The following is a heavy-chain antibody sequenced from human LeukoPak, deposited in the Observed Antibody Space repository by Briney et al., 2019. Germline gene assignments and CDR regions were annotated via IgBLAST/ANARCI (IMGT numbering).Heavy chain of an antibody. CDR1: GGSIRSYY. V-gene: IGHV4-59*01. J-gene: IGHJ6*03. D-gene: IGHD6-19*01. Sequence: SETLSLTCTVSGGSIRSYYWSWIRQPPGKGLEWIGYIYYSGSTNYNPSPKSRVTTSVDTSKNQFSLKLSSVTAADTSVCYGAGDSGRSYYMDVWAKGTSVTVSS. CDR3: AGDSGRSYYMDV. CDR2: IYYSGST.